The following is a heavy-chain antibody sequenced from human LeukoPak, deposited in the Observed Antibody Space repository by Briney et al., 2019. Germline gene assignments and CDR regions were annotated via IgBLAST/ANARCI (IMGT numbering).Heavy chain of an antibody. V-gene: IGHV4-4*07. CDR1: GGSISSYY. CDR3: ARVGTKTYYDIVTGFSDNYYYYYYMDV. CDR2: IYSTGNT. D-gene: IGHD3-9*01. Sequence: SETLPLTCTVSGGSISSYYWNWIRQPAGKGLEWIGRIYSTGNTNYNPSLESRVTMSVDTSKNEFSLKLSSVTAADAAVYYCARVGTKTYYDIVTGFSDNYYYYYYMDVWGKGTTVTISS. J-gene: IGHJ6*03.